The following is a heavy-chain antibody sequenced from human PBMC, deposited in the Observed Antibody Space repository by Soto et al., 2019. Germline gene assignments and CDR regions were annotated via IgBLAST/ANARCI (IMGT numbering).Heavy chain of an antibody. Sequence: GGSLKLSCASHRLQFKSYCMYWVIWATWLGLEWLAVISYDGSNKYYADSVKGRFTISRVNSKITLYLQMNSLRAVDTAVYYCLKYWDSVLKQLAFHPSLVAGRSYYFDYWGQGP. V-gene: IGHV3-30*18. CDR2: ISYDGSNK. CDR1: RLQFKSYC. J-gene: IGHJ4*02. D-gene: IGHD6-19*01. CDR3: LKYWDSVLKQLAFHPSLVAGRSYYFDY.